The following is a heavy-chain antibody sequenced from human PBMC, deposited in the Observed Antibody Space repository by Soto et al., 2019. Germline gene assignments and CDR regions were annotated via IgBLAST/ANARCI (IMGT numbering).Heavy chain of an antibody. D-gene: IGHD3-3*01. CDR2: INPSGGST. V-gene: IGHV1-46*03. CDR3: ARDYVVYDFWSGYYSGGAFDI. CDR1: GYTFTSYY. J-gene: IGHJ3*02. Sequence: QVQLVQSGAEVKKPGASVKVSCKASGYTFTSYYMHWVRQAPGQGLEWMGIINPSGGSTSYAQKFQGRVTMTRDTSTSTVYMELSSLRSEDTAVYYCARDYVVYDFWSGYYSGGAFDIWGQGTMVTVSS.